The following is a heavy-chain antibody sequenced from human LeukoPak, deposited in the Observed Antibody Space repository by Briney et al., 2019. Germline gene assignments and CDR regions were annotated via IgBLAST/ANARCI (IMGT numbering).Heavy chain of an antibody. V-gene: IGHV1-69*13. Sequence: ASVKVSCKASGYTFTSYAMNWVRQAPGQGLEWMGGIIPIFGTANYAQKFQGRVTITADESTSTAYMELSSLRSEDTAVYYCARARNYYDSSVFESYYYYGMDVWGQGTTVTVSS. D-gene: IGHD3-22*01. CDR2: IIPIFGTA. J-gene: IGHJ6*02. CDR3: ARARNYYDSSVFESYYYYGMDV. CDR1: GYTFTSYA.